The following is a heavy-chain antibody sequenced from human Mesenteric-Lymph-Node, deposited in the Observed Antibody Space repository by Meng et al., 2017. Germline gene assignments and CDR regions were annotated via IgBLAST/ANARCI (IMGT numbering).Heavy chain of an antibody. D-gene: IGHD2-2*01. J-gene: IGHJ4*02. CDR3: ARVLGVIVPAAMPTYYFDY. Sequence: GESLKISCEASGFTFRSYWMTWVRQAPGKGLEWVANIKEDGSDKIYADSVKGRFTISRDNAKNSLYLQMNSLRAEDTAVYYCARVLGVIVPAAMPTYYFDYWGQGTLVTVSS. CDR2: IKEDGSDK. V-gene: IGHV3-7*01. CDR1: GFTFRSYW.